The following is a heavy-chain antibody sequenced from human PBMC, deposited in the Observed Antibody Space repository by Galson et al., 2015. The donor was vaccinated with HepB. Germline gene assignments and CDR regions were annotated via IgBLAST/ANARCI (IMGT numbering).Heavy chain of an antibody. D-gene: IGHD1-26*01. Sequence: SLRLSCAASGFTFSNYGMSWVRQAPGKGLEWVSTITGGGDTYYADSGEGRFTVSRDNSKNTLYLQMNSLTVEDTAIYYCAKALVGANFFDYWGQGTLVTVSS. CDR1: GFTFSNYG. CDR2: ITGGGDT. J-gene: IGHJ4*02. V-gene: IGHV3-23*01. CDR3: AKALVGANFFDY.